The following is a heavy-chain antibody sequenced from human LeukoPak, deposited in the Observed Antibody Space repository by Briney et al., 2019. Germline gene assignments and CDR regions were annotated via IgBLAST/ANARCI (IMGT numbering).Heavy chain of an antibody. CDR3: ARGPSGYHNT. J-gene: IGHJ4*02. CDR1: GFTFSSYG. V-gene: IGHV3-23*01. CDR2: ISGSGGST. D-gene: IGHD5-12*01. Sequence: PPGGSLRLSCAASGFTFSSYGMSWVRQAPGKGLEWVSAISGSGGSTYYADSVKGRFTISRDNSKNTLYLQMNSLRAEDTAVYYCARGPSGYHNTGGQGTLVTVSS.